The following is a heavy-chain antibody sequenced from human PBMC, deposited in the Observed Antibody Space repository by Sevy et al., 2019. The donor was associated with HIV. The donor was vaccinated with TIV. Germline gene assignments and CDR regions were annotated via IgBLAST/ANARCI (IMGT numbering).Heavy chain of an antibody. J-gene: IGHJ3*02. Sequence: GGSLRLSCAASGFTFSSYAMHWVRQAPGKGLEWVAVISYDGSNKYYAESGKGRLTISRDNSKNTLYLQMNSLRAEDTAVYYCAREGYSSGWHDAFDICGQGTMVTVSS. V-gene: IGHV3-30-3*01. CDR2: ISYDGSNK. CDR3: AREGYSSGWHDAFDI. D-gene: IGHD6-19*01. CDR1: GFTFSSYA.